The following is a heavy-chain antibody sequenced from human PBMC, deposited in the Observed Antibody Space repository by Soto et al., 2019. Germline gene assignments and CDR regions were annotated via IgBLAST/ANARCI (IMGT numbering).Heavy chain of an antibody. Sequence: QVQLVQSGAEVKKPGASVKVSCKASGYTFTSYGISWVRQAPGQGLEWMGWISAYNGNTNYAQKLQGSVTMTTDTSTSTAYMELRSLRSDDTAVYYCAGVTYYDSSGYYPPFAYWGKGTLVTVSS. D-gene: IGHD3-22*01. V-gene: IGHV1-18*01. J-gene: IGHJ4*02. CDR2: ISAYNGNT. CDR1: GYTFTSYG. CDR3: AGVTYYDSSGYYPPFAY.